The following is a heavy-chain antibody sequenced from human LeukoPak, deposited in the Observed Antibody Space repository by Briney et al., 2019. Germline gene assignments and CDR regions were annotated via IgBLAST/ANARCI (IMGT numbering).Heavy chain of an antibody. J-gene: IGHJ6*03. V-gene: IGHV1-69*06. CDR1: GGTFSSYA. CDR3: ARDKANYYYYYMDV. Sequence: ASVKVSCKASGGTFSSYAISWVRQAPGQGLEWMGGIIPIFGTTNYAQKFQDRVTITADKSTSTAYMELSSLRSEDTAVYYCARDKANYYYYYMDVWGKGTTVTVSS. CDR2: IIPIFGTT.